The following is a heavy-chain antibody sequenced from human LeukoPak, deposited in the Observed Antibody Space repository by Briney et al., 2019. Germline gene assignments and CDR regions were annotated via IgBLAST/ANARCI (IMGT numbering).Heavy chain of an antibody. CDR3: ARAGATRYLYYFDY. Sequence: SETLSLTCTVSGGSISSSSYYWGWIRQPPGKGLEWIGSIYYSGSTYYNPSLKSRVTISVDTSKNQFSLKLSSVTAADTAVYYCARAGATRYLYYFDYWGQGTLVTVSS. CDR2: IYYSGST. D-gene: IGHD1-26*01. CDR1: GGSISSSSYY. V-gene: IGHV4-39*07. J-gene: IGHJ4*02.